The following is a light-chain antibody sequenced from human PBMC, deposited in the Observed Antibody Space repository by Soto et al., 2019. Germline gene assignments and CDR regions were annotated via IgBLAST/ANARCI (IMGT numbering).Light chain of an antibody. CDR3: QQSYKMPS. V-gene: IGKV1-39*01. J-gene: IGKJ5*01. CDR2: ATS. Sequence: EIPLTKSPSSLAASVGDRLTLTCRASRNVSIYLNWYQHKPGKGPTLLIHATSNLQIGVPSRFSGSGSGTEFTLTISSPEPEDFGTYYCQQSYKMPSFGQGTRLEIK. CDR1: RNVSIY.